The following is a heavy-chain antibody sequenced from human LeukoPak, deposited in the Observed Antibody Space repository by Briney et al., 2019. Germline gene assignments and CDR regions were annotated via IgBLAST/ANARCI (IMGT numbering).Heavy chain of an antibody. Sequence: PSETLSLTCTVSGGSISSYYWSWIRQPPGKGLEWIGYIYYSGSTNYNPSLKSRVTISVDTSKNQFSLKLSSVTAADTAVYYCARVGFDYGDYHFDYWGQGTLVTVSS. CDR2: IYYSGST. V-gene: IGHV4-59*01. CDR3: ARVGFDYGDYHFDY. J-gene: IGHJ4*02. D-gene: IGHD4-17*01. CDR1: GGSISSYY.